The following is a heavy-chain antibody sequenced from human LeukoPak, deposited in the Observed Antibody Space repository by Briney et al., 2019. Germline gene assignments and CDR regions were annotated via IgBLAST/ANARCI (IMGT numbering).Heavy chain of an antibody. Sequence: PGGSLRLSCAASGFTFSSYAMSWVRQAPGKGLEWVSAISGSGGSTYYADSMKGRFTISRDNSKNTLYLQMNSLRAEDTAVYYCAKDSNTMIVVDPYDAFDIWGQGTMVTVSS. J-gene: IGHJ3*02. D-gene: IGHD3-22*01. CDR2: ISGSGGST. CDR3: AKDSNTMIVVDPYDAFDI. V-gene: IGHV3-23*01. CDR1: GFTFSSYA.